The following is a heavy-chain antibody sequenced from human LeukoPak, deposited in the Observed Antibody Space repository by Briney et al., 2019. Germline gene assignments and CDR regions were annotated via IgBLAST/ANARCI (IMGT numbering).Heavy chain of an antibody. V-gene: IGHV3-23*01. CDR2: ISGSGGST. D-gene: IGHD6-19*01. J-gene: IGHJ4*02. CDR1: GFTFSSYA. CDR3: AKSSLLIAVAGTKDY. Sequence: GGSLRLSCEASGFTFSSYAMSWVRQAPGKGLEWVSAISGSGGSTYYADSVKGRFTISRDNSKNTLYLQMNSLRAGDTAVYYCAKSSLLIAVAGTKDYWGQGTLVTVSS.